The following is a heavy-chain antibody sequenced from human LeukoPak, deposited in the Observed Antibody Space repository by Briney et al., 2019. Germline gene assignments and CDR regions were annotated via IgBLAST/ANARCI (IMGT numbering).Heavy chain of an antibody. CDR3: AKDEDYGDYVLSY. Sequence: PGRSLRLSCAASGFTFSDYGMHWVRQAPGKGREWVAVISYDGSNKYSADPVKGRFTISRDNSKNTLYLQMNSLRAEDTAVYYCAKDEDYGDYVLSYWGQGTLVTVSS. V-gene: IGHV3-30*18. J-gene: IGHJ4*02. CDR1: GFTFSDYG. D-gene: IGHD4-17*01. CDR2: ISYDGSNK.